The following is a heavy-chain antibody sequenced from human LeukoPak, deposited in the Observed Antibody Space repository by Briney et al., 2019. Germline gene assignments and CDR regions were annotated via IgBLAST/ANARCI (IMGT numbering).Heavy chain of an antibody. J-gene: IGHJ6*02. CDR2: VHYSGGA. V-gene: IGHV4-61*01. D-gene: IGHD6-19*01. CDR1: GGSVRSDISH. Sequence: SETLSLTCSVSGGSVRSDISHWSWIRQPPGKGLEWIGYVHYSGGANYNPSLESRVTMSLDNSKNQFPLDLTSVTAADTAVYYCARNRGWYATDVWGQGAAVTVSS. CDR3: ARNRGWYATDV.